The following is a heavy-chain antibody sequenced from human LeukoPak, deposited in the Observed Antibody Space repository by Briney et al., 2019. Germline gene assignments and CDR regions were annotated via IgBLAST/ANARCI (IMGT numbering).Heavy chain of an antibody. D-gene: IGHD3/OR15-3a*01. J-gene: IGHJ6*03. CDR2: FDPEDGET. Sequence: GASVKVSCKVSGYTLTELSMHWVRQAPGKGLEWMGGFDPEDGETIYAQKFQGRVTMTEDTSTDTAYMELSSLRSEDTAVYYCATDRSPFWTKTHYYYYYMDVWGKGTTVTVSS. CDR1: GYTLTELS. V-gene: IGHV1-24*01. CDR3: ATDRSPFWTKTHYYYYYMDV.